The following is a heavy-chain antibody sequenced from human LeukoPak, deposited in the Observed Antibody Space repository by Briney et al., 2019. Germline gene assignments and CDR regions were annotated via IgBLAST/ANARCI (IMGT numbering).Heavy chain of an antibody. J-gene: IGHJ3*02. Sequence: SGPTLVNPTQTLTLTCTFSGFSLSTSGVGVGWIRQPPGKALEWLALIYWDDDKRYSPSLKSRLTITKDTSKNQVVLKMTNMDPVETATYYCAYTRRSAALYIWGQGTMVTVSS. D-gene: IGHD6-13*01. CDR1: GFSLSTSGVG. V-gene: IGHV2-5*02. CDR2: IYWDDDK. CDR3: AYTRRSAALYI.